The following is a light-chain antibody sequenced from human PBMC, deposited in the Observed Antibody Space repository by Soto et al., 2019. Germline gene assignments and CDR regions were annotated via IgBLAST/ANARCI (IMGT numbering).Light chain of an antibody. CDR2: DVS. CDR3: CSYAGSYTFV. CDR1: GSDVAGYNY. Sequence: QSALTQPRSVSGSPGQSVTISCTGTGSDVAGYNYVSWYQQDPGKAPKLMIYDVSKRPSGIPDRFSGSKSGNTASLTISGLQAEDEADYYCCSYAGSYTFVFGTGTKVTV. V-gene: IGLV2-11*01. J-gene: IGLJ1*01.